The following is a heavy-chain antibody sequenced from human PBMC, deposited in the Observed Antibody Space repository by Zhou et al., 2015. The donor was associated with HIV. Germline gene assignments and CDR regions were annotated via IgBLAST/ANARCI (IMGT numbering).Heavy chain of an antibody. V-gene: IGHV1-69*06. CDR3: ARSSGNYDYAFDI. Sequence: LVQSGTEVRKPGSSVKVSCKANGGTFSGSDISWVRQAPGQGLEWMGRITPMFQTHNYAEKFRARLNITVDRHTSAAYMELSSLTSEDAAVYYCARSSGNYDYAFDIWGQGTQIIVSS. CDR2: ITPMFQTH. J-gene: IGHJ3*02. D-gene: IGHD3-22*01. CDR1: GGTFSGSD.